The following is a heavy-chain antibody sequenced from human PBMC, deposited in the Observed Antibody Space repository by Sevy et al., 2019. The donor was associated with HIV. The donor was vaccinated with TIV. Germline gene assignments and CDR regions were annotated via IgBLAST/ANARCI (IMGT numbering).Heavy chain of an antibody. CDR2: MKEDGSDK. D-gene: IGHD5-18*01. V-gene: IGHV3-7*01. J-gene: IGHJ4*02. CDR3: VGEGVGGYSYSLDC. CDR1: GFTFSVYG. Sequence: GGSLRLSWAASGFTFSVYGMSWVRQAPGKGLEWVATMKEDGSDKDYVDSVKGRFTISRDNAKNSLYLQMNSLRAEDTAVYYCVGEGVGGYSYSLDCWGQGTLVTVSS.